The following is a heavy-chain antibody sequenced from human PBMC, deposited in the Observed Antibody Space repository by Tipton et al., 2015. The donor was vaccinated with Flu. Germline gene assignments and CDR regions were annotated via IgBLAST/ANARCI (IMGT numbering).Heavy chain of an antibody. CDR1: GGSITSGNYY. CDR3: ASGRRWGSPFDY. J-gene: IGHJ4*02. CDR2: LYNSGSP. D-gene: IGHD2-21*01. Sequence: TLSLTCTVSGGSITSGNYYWSWIRQPAGKGLEWIGRLYNSGSPKYNPTLKSRVTISADTSKNQFSLSLSSVTAADTAVYYCASGRRWGSPFDYWDQGTLVTVSS. V-gene: IGHV4-61*02.